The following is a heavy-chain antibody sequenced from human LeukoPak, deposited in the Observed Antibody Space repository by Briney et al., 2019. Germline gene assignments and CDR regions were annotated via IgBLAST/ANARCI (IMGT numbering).Heavy chain of an antibody. V-gene: IGHV1-18*01. J-gene: IGHJ6*02. Sequence: GASVKVSCKASGYTFTSYGISWVRQAPGQGLEWMGWISAYNGNTNYAQKLQGRVTMTTDTSTSTAYMELRSLRSDDTAVYYCARDHPYYYGHQYGMDVWGQGTTVTVSS. CDR3: ARDHPYYYGHQYGMDV. CDR1: GYTFTSYG. D-gene: IGHD3-10*01. CDR2: ISAYNGNT.